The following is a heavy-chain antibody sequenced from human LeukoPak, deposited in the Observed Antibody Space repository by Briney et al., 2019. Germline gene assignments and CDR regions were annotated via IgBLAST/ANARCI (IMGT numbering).Heavy chain of an antibody. Sequence: GASVKVSCKASGGTFSSYAISWVRQAPGQGLEWTGGIIPIFGTANYAQKFQGRVTITADESTSTAYMELSSLRSEDTAVYYCARDPGCSGGSCYSDWYFDLWGRGTLVTVSS. CDR2: IIPIFGTA. CDR1: GGTFSSYA. D-gene: IGHD2-15*01. V-gene: IGHV1-69*13. CDR3: ARDPGCSGGSCYSDWYFDL. J-gene: IGHJ2*01.